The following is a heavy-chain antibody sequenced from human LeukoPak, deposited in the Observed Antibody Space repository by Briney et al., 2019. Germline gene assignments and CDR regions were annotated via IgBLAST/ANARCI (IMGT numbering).Heavy chain of an antibody. CDR3: ARVPPFGEFDP. J-gene: IGHJ5*02. V-gene: IGHV1-18*01. D-gene: IGHD3-10*01. Sequence: ASVKVSCKASGYTFTSYGIRWVRQAPAQGLEWMGWISAYNGYTNYAQKLQGRVTMTTDTSTSTAYMELRSLRSDDTAVYYGARVPPFGEFDPWGQGTLVTVSS. CDR1: GYTFTSYG. CDR2: ISAYNGYT.